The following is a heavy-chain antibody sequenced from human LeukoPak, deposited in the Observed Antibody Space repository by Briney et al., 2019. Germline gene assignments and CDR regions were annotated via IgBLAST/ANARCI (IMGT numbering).Heavy chain of an antibody. V-gene: IGHV3-48*03. Sequence: GGSLRLSCAASGFTFSSYEMNWVRQAPGKGLEWVSYISSSGSTIYYADSVKGRFTISRDNSKNTLYLQMNSLRAEDTAVYYCAKGSVRRIAAAGKGLDYWGQGTLVTVSS. CDR2: ISSSGSTI. J-gene: IGHJ4*02. D-gene: IGHD6-13*01. CDR1: GFTFSSYE. CDR3: AKGSVRRIAAAGKGLDY.